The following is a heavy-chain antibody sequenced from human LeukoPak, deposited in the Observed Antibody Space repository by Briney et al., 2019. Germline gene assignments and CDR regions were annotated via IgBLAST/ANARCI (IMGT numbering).Heavy chain of an antibody. V-gene: IGHV3-66*02. CDR1: GFTVSSNY. Sequence: GGSLRLSCAASGFTVSSNYMSWVRQAPGKGLEWVSIIYSGGSTYYADSVKGRFTISRDNSKNTLYLQMNSLRAEDTAVYDCARDMTKLGYFDFWGQGTLVTVSS. CDR2: IYSGGST. D-gene: IGHD7-27*01. CDR3: ARDMTKLGYFDF. J-gene: IGHJ4*02.